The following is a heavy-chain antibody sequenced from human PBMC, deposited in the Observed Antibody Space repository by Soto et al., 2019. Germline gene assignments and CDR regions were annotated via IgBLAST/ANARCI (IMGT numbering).Heavy chain of an antibody. CDR1: GESFIGYY. D-gene: IGHD5-12*01. Sequence: QVHLQQWGAGLLKPSETLSLTCAVYGESFIGYYWTWIRQPPGKGLEWIGEINHRGSANYIPSLKSRVTISVDTSNNQFPLKLSSVTAADTSVYYCARTDIVTTNCFDPWGQGTLVTVSS. CDR3: ARTDIVTTNCFDP. CDR2: INHRGSA. J-gene: IGHJ5*02. V-gene: IGHV4-34*02.